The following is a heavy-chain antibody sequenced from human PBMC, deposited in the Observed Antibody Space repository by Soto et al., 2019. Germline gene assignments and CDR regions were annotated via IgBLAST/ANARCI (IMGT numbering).Heavy chain of an antibody. CDR2: IYWDDDK. CDR1: GSSLRSSGVG. V-gene: IGHV2-5*02. J-gene: IGHJ4*02. Sequence: QITLKESGPTLVKPTQTLTLTCTFSGSSLRSSGVGVGWIRQPPGKALEWLALIYWDDDKRYSPSLKSRLTITKDTSKNQVVLTMANMDPVDTATYYCAHALGGGSSSYFDYWGQGTLVTVSS. CDR3: AHALGGGSSSYFDY. D-gene: IGHD3-16*01.